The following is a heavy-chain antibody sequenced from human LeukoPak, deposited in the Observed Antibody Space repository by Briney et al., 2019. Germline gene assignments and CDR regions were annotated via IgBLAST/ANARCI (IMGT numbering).Heavy chain of an antibody. CDR3: AAQWLVQGY. V-gene: IGHV3-30*19. J-gene: IGHJ4*02. CDR1: GFSFSTRG. D-gene: IGHD6-19*01. CDR2: ISYDGSNK. Sequence: QAGRSLRLSCAASGFSFSTRGIHWVRRAPGKGLEWVAVISYDGSNKYYADSVKGRFTISRDNSKNTLYLQMNSLRAEDTAVYYCAAQWLVQGYWGQGTLVTVSS.